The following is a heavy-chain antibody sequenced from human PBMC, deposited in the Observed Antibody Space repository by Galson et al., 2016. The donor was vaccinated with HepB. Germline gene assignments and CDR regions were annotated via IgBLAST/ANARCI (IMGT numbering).Heavy chain of an antibody. J-gene: IGHJ3*02. CDR1: GYTFTNYG. D-gene: IGHD1-26*01. Sequence: SVKVSCKASGYTFTNYGITWVRQAPGQGLEWMGWINPDSGVTSYAQKFQGRVTMTRDTSISTVYMELSRLKSDDTAIYYCARDRYSGSYYVGAFDIWGQGTMVTVSS. CDR2: INPDSGVT. CDR3: ARDRYSGSYYVGAFDI. V-gene: IGHV1-2*02.